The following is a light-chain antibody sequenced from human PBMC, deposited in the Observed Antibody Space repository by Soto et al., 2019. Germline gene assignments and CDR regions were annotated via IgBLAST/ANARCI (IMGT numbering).Light chain of an antibody. CDR2: GAS. CDR3: QQSNSGPHT. V-gene: IGKV3-15*01. CDR1: QTVSDY. Sequence: EILMTHSPATLSVSLGDRATLSCRASQTVSDYLAWYQQKPGQAPRLLIYGASTMDSGIPARFSGSGSGTDFTLTISSLQSEDVAIYFCQQSNSGPHTFGQGTKLEIK. J-gene: IGKJ2*01.